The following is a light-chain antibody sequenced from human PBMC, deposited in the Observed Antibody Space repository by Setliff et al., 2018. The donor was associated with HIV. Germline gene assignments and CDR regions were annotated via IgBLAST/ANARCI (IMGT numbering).Light chain of an antibody. Sequence: DIVMTQSPDSLAVSLGERATINGKYSHSVLYSSNNRNYLAWYQQKPGQPPKLLIYWASTRESGVPDRFSGSGSGTDFTLTISSLRAEDGAVYYCQQFSLSPFTFGPGTKVDIK. J-gene: IGKJ3*01. CDR1: HSVLYSSNNRNY. V-gene: IGKV4-1*01. CDR2: WAS. CDR3: QQFSLSPFT.